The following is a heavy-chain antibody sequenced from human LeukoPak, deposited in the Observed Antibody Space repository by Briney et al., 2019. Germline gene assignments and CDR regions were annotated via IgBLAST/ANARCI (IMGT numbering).Heavy chain of an antibody. CDR2: IRRKAYGETT. J-gene: IGHJ4*02. D-gene: IGHD3-22*01. Sequence: GGSLRLSCTASGFTFGDYAMSWVRQAPGKGPEWVGFIRRKAYGETTEYAASVKGRFTISRDDSRSIAYLHMNSLKTEDTAMYYCTGTYYYDSSGYGGGDYWGQGTLVTVSS. CDR1: GFTFGDYA. V-gene: IGHV3-49*04. CDR3: TGTYYYDSSGYGGGDY.